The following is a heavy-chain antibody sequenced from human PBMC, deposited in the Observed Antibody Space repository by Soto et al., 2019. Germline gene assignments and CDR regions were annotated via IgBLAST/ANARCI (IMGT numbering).Heavy chain of an antibody. CDR3: ARDYYGTLTANIVYFDY. D-gene: IGHD3-9*01. J-gene: IGHJ4*02. Sequence: PSETLSLTCALSGDSISSSKWWSWVRQPPGKGLEWIGEINHSGSTNYNPSLKSRVTMSVDTSKKQFSLKLSSVTAADTAVYYCARDYYGTLTANIVYFDYWGQG. V-gene: IGHV4-4*02. CDR2: INHSGST. CDR1: GDSISSSKW.